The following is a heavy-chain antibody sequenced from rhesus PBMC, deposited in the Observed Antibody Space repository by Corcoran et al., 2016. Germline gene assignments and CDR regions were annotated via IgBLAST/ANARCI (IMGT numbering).Heavy chain of an antibody. CDR3: AREHPGYTEH. Sequence: QVQLQESGPGLVKPSETLSLTCAVSGGSVSSSNWWSWICPPTGKGLEWIGYISGSSGPTYYDPSLKSRVPISTDTSKNLFSLTLSSVTAADTAVYYCAREHPGYTEHWGQGVLVTVSS. CDR1: GGSVSSSNW. CDR2: ISGSSGPT. V-gene: IGHV4-65*01. D-gene: IGHD1-38*01. J-gene: IGHJ4*01.